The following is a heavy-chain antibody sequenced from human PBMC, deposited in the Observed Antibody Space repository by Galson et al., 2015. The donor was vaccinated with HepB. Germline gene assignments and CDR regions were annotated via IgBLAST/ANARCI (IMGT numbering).Heavy chain of an antibody. Sequence: SVKVSCKASGYTFTSYGISWVRQAPGQGLEWMGWISAYNGNTNYAQKLQGRVTMTTDTSTSTAYMELRSLRSDDTAVYYCARVTYYYDSSGYDDIDYWGQGTLVTVSS. J-gene: IGHJ4*02. CDR1: GYTFTSYG. CDR2: ISAYNGNT. D-gene: IGHD3-22*01. CDR3: ARVTYYYDSSGYDDIDY. V-gene: IGHV1-18*04.